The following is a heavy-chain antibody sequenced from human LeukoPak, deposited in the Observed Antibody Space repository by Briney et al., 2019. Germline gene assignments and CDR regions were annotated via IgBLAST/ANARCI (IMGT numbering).Heavy chain of an antibody. D-gene: IGHD3-10*01. Sequence: GASVKVSCKASGYTFTSYYMHWVRQAPGQGLEWMGIINPSGGSTSYAQKFQGRVTMTRDMSTSTVYMELSSLRSDDTAVYYCARYPYYYGSGKGYYYYMDVWGKGTTVTISS. V-gene: IGHV1-46*01. CDR3: ARYPYYYGSGKGYYYYMDV. J-gene: IGHJ6*03. CDR1: GYTFTSYY. CDR2: INPSGGST.